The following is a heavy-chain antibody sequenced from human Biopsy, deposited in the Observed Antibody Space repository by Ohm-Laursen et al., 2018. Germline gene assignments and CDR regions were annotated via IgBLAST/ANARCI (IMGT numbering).Heavy chain of an antibody. V-gene: IGHV4-61*01. J-gene: IGHJ6*02. Sequence: SETLSLTCTVSGASVTSRSYYWSWVRQPPGKGLEWIAYIFHSGKINDNPSLNSRVSISVDTSRNQFSLKLTSVTAADTAVYYCARDNIPYCTSTSCDLFGMDVWGQGTTVTVSS. CDR2: IFHSGKI. CDR3: ARDNIPYCTSTSCDLFGMDV. CDR1: GASVTSRSYY. D-gene: IGHD2-2*01.